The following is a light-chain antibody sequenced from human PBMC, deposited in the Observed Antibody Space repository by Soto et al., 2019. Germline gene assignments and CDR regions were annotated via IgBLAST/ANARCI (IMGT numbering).Light chain of an antibody. CDR1: QSISNW. CDR3: QQYDHVSLLT. CDR2: RAS. Sequence: DIQMTQSPSTLSASVGDRVTITCRASQSISNWLAWYQQKPGKAPKLLIYRASALERGVPSRFSGSGSGTEFTLTISGLQPDDFATYYCQQYDHVSLLTFGGGTKVDIK. V-gene: IGKV1-5*03. J-gene: IGKJ4*01.